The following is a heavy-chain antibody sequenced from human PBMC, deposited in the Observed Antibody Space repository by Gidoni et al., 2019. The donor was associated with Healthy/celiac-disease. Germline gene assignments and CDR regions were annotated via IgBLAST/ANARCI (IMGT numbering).Heavy chain of an antibody. V-gene: IGHV1-24*01. D-gene: IGHD3-16*02. CDR2: FDTEDGET. CDR1: GYHLTELS. J-gene: IGHJ4*02. Sequence: QVQLVQSGAEVKKPRASVKVSCKVYGYHLTELSMHWVRQAPGKGLEWMGGFDTEDGETIYAQKFQGRVTMTEDTSTDTAYMELSSLRSEDTAVYYCAISVWGSYRYFDYWGQGTLVTVSS. CDR3: AISVWGSYRYFDY.